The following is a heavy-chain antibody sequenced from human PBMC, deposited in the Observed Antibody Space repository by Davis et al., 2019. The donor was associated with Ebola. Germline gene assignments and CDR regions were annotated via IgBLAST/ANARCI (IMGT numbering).Heavy chain of an antibody. CDR3: AKGETGTTPYYYYYYMDV. Sequence: PGGSLRLSCAASGFTFSSYAMSWVRQAPGKGLEWVSAISGSGGSTYYADSVKGRFTISRDNSKNTLYLQMNSLRAEDTAVYYCAKGETGTTPYYYYYYMDVWGKGTTVTVSS. CDR2: ISGSGGST. D-gene: IGHD1-14*01. CDR1: GFTFSSYA. J-gene: IGHJ6*03. V-gene: IGHV3-23*01.